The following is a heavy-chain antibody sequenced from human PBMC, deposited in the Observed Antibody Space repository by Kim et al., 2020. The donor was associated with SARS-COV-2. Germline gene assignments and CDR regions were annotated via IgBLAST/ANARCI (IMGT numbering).Heavy chain of an antibody. CDR2: IYPGDSDT. D-gene: IGHD5-18*01. CDR3: ARLAYSYGYIPGYFDY. J-gene: IGHJ4*02. CDR1: GYSFTSYW. Sequence: GESLKISCKGSGYSFTSYWIGWVRQMPGKGLEWMGIIYPGDSDTRYSPSFQGQVTISADKSISTAYLQWSSLKASDTAMYYCARLAYSYGYIPGYFDYWGQGTLVTVSS. V-gene: IGHV5-51*01.